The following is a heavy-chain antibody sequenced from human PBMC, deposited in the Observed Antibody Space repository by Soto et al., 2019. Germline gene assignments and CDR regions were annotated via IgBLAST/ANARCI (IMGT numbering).Heavy chain of an antibody. J-gene: IGHJ4*02. Sequence: PGGSLRLSCEASGFTFNTYSMHWVRQPPGKGLEGLAAIWYDGTQKYYADSVKGRFIIFRDNSKKTLYLEMNSLRAEDTAVYYCARAGGTTVTGLWHFDSWGQGTLVTVSS. D-gene: IGHD4-17*01. V-gene: IGHV3-33*01. CDR1: GFTFNTYS. CDR3: ARAGGTTVTGLWHFDS. CDR2: IWYDGTQK.